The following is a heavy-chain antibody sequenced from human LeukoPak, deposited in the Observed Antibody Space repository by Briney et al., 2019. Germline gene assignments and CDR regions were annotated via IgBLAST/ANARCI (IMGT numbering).Heavy chain of an antibody. CDR2: INHSGST. V-gene: IGHV4-34*01. Sequence: ETPSLTCTVYGESFSGYYWSWIRQPPGKGLEWIGEINHSGSTHYNPSLKSRVTISLDTSKNQFSLKLSSVTAADTAVYYCASTERCSTTCPLDYWGQGTLVTVSS. J-gene: IGHJ4*02. CDR3: ASTERCSTTCPLDY. CDR1: GESFSGYY. D-gene: IGHD2-2*01.